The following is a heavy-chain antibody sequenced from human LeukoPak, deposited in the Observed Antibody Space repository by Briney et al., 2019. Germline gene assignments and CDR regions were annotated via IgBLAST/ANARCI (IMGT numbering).Heavy chain of an antibody. Sequence: GGSLRLSCAASGFTFSSYAMHWVRQAPGKGLEWVAVISYDGSNKYYADSVKGRFTISRDNSKNTLYLQMNSLRVEDTAVYYCIVVIVAPFDYWGQGTLVTVSS. CDR2: ISYDGSNK. CDR1: GFTFSSYA. CDR3: IVVIVAPFDY. J-gene: IGHJ4*02. D-gene: IGHD2-15*01. V-gene: IGHV3-30-3*01.